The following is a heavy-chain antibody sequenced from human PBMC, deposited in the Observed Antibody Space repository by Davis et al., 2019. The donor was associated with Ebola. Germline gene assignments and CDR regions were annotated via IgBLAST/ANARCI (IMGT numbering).Heavy chain of an antibody. D-gene: IGHD3-10*01. CDR1: GGTFSSYA. CDR3: AREDHGSGSPHYYYYYGMDV. Sequence: SVKVSCKASGGTFSSYAISWVRQAPGQGLEWMGGIIPIFGTANYAQKFQGRVTITADESTSTAYMELSSLRSEDTAVYYCAREDHGSGSPHYYYYYGMDVWGQGTTVTVSS. V-gene: IGHV1-69*13. CDR2: IIPIFGTA. J-gene: IGHJ6*02.